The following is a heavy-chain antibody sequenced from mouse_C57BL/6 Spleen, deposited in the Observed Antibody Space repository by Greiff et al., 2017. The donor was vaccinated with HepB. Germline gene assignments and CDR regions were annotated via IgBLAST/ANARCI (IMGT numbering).Heavy chain of an antibody. CDR2: ISSGSSTI. CDR1: GFTFSDYG. CDR3: ARNYGSSSWFAY. Sequence: DVMLVESGGGLVKPGGSLKLSCAASGFTFSDYGMHWVRQAPEKGLEWVAYISSGSSTIYYADTVKGRFTISIDNAKNTLFLQMTSLRSEDTAMYYCARNYGSSSWFAYWGQGTLVTVSA. J-gene: IGHJ3*01. D-gene: IGHD1-1*01. V-gene: IGHV5-17*01.